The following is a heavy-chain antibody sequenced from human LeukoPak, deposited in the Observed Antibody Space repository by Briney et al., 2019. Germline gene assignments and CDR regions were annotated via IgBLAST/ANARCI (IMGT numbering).Heavy chain of an antibody. CDR3: AKDSAHYYDSSGYQGD. CDR1: GYTFTNHD. J-gene: IGHJ4*02. CDR2: MNPKSGNT. Sequence: ASVKVSCKASGYTFTNHDINWVRQASGQGLEWMGWMNPKSGNTGYLQKFQGRVTMTRDTSMSTAFMELSSLTSEDTAVYYCAKDSAHYYDSSGYQGDWGQGTLVTVSS. V-gene: IGHV1-8*01. D-gene: IGHD3-22*01.